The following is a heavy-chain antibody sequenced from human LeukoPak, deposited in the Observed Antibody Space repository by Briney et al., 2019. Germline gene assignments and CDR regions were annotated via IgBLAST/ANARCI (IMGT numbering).Heavy chain of an antibody. CDR2: VIPMSATT. CDR3: AKERNAYSYDSSAYFHDAIDV. J-gene: IGHJ3*01. V-gene: IGHV1-69*01. CDR1: GGSFSNFG. Sequence: ASVRVSCTASGGSFSNFGISWVRQVPGQGLEWMGAVIPMSATTENAQRFQGRVTITVDASTSTADMELSSLRSEDTAVYYCAKERNAYSYDSSAYFHDAIDVWGQGTMVTVSS. D-gene: IGHD3-22*01.